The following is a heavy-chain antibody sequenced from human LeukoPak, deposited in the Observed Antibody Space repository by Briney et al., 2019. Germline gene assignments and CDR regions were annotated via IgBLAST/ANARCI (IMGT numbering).Heavy chain of an antibody. D-gene: IGHD6-19*01. CDR1: GYTFTGYY. Sequence: ASVKVSCKASGYTFTGYYMHWVRQAPGQGLEWMGWINPNSGGTNYAQKFQGRVTMTRDTSISTAYMELSRLRSEDTAVYYCARSSVAPEGFDPWGQGTLVTVSS. CDR2: INPNSGGT. V-gene: IGHV1-2*02. CDR3: ARSSVAPEGFDP. J-gene: IGHJ5*02.